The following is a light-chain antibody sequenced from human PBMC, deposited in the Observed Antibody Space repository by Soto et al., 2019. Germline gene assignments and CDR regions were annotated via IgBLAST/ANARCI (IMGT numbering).Light chain of an antibody. CDR3: LQRSNWPLT. Sequence: EIVLTQSPATLSLSPGERAILSCRASQSVNNYLAWYQNKPGQAPRLVIYDVSNRATGVPARFSGSGSGTDFALTISSLEPEDFAVYYCLQRSNWPLTFGGGTKVEI. CDR1: QSVNNY. CDR2: DVS. J-gene: IGKJ4*01. V-gene: IGKV3-11*01.